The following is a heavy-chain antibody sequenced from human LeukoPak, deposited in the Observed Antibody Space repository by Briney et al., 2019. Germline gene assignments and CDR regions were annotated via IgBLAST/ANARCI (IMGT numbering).Heavy chain of an antibody. D-gene: IGHD2-2*01. V-gene: IGHV3-7*01. CDR2: IKQDGSEK. Sequence: GGSLRLFCAASGFTFSSYWMSWVRQAPGKGLEWVANIKQDGSEKYYVDSLKGRFTISRDNAKNSLYLQMNSLRAEDTAVYYCARYRCSKTSCFFDYWGQGTLVTVSS. CDR3: ARYRCSKTSCFFDY. CDR1: GFTFSSYW. J-gene: IGHJ4*02.